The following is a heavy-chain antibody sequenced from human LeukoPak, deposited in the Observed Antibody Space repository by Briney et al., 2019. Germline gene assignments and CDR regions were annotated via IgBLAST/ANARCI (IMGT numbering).Heavy chain of an antibody. Sequence: GGSLRLSCAASGFTFSSYSMNWVRQAPGKGLEWVSSISSSSSYIYYADSVKGRFTISRDNAKNSLYLQMNSLRAEDTAVYYCARAPPSMVRGVIKHTYYFDCWGQGTLVTVSS. J-gene: IGHJ4*02. V-gene: IGHV3-21*01. D-gene: IGHD3-10*01. CDR2: ISSSSSYI. CDR1: GFTFSSYS. CDR3: ARAPPSMVRGVIKHTYYFDC.